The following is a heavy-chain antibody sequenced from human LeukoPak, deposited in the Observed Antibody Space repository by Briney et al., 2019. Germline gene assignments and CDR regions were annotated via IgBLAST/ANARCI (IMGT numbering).Heavy chain of an antibody. J-gene: IGHJ4*02. V-gene: IGHV1-2*02. CDR3: ARDRTHTALLDY. Sequence: ASVKVSCKASGYTCIDYYIHWLRHAPGQGLEWMGWINPNSGGTDYAQKFQGRVTMTRDTSISTAYMELSRLRSDDTAVYYCARDRTHTALLDYWGQGTLVTVSS. D-gene: IGHD5-18*01. CDR1: GYTCIDYY. CDR2: INPNSGGT.